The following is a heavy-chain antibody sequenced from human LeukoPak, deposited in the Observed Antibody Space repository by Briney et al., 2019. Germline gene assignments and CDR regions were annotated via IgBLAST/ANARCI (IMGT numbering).Heavy chain of an antibody. V-gene: IGHV4-31*03. J-gene: IGHJ5*02. D-gene: IGHD4-23*01. Sequence: SQTLSLTCTVSGGSFSSGGYYWSWIRQRPGKGLEWIGYIYYSGSTYYNPSLKSRVTISVDTSKIQFSLKLSSVTAADTAVYYCARVPARWTVVTFYWFDPWGQGTLVTVSS. CDR1: GGSFSSGGYY. CDR3: ARVPARWTVVTFYWFDP. CDR2: IYYSGST.